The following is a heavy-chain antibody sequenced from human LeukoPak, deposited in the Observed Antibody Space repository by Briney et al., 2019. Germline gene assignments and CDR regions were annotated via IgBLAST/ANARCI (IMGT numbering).Heavy chain of an antibody. D-gene: IGHD4-17*01. Sequence: SETLSLTCAVYGGSFSGYYWSWIRQPPGKGLEWIGEINHSGSTNYNPSFKSRVTISVDTSKNQFSLKLSSVTAADTAVYYCARDLTTMTTSGFDYWGQGTLVTVS. J-gene: IGHJ4*02. CDR1: GGSFSGYY. CDR2: INHSGST. V-gene: IGHV4-34*01. CDR3: ARDLTTMTTSGFDY.